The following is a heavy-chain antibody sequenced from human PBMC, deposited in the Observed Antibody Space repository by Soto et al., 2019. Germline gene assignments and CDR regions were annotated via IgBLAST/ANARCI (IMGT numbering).Heavy chain of an antibody. J-gene: IGHJ4*02. CDR1: GFPFSIYA. CDR2: ISYDGSNK. CDR3: AREGAYKPHFDY. D-gene: IGHD3-16*01. V-gene: IGHV3-30-3*01. Sequence: GGSLRLSCAASGFPFSIYAMHLVRQAPGKGLEWVAVISYDGSNKYYADSVKGRFTISRDNSKNTLYLQMKRLRAEDTAVYYCAREGAYKPHFDYWGQGRLFTVSS.